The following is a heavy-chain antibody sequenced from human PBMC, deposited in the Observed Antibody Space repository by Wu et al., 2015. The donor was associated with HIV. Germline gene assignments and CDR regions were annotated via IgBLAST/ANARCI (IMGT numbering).Heavy chain of an antibody. Sequence: QVQLVQSGAEVKKPGASVKVSCKASGYTFTSYGISWVRQAPGQGLEWMGWISAYNGNTNYAQKLQGRVTMTTDTSTSTAYMELRSLRSDDTAVYYCASLFSGSSEGYYYYMDVWGKGTTVTVSS. CDR2: ISAYNGNT. V-gene: IGHV1-18*01. J-gene: IGHJ6*03. D-gene: IGHD6-6*01. CDR1: GYTFTSYG. CDR3: ASLFSGSSEGYYYYMDV.